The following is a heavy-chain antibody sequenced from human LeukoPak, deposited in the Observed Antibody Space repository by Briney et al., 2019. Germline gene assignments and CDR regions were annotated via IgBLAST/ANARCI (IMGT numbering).Heavy chain of an antibody. CDR3: SRDLYYGSGSYYHDY. V-gene: IGHV3-48*03. Sequence: GGSLRLSCAASGFTFSSYEMNWVRQAPGKGLEWVSYISSSGSTIYYADSVKGRFTIFRNNAKQFLYLQMNGLRAETTVDYYASRDLYYGSGSYYHDYWVQGTLVTVSS. J-gene: IGHJ4*02. CDR2: ISSSGSTI. CDR1: GFTFSSYE. D-gene: IGHD3-10*01.